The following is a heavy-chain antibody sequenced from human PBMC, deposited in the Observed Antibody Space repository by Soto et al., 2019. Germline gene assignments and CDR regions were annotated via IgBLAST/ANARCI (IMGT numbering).Heavy chain of an antibody. J-gene: IGHJ5*02. D-gene: IGHD6-13*01. CDR3: AREWYSSSWYRVTQYNWFDP. CDR2: IYYSGST. CDR1: GGSISSGDYY. Sequence: YLTCTVSGGSISSGDYYWSWIRQPPGKGLEWIGYIYYSGSTYYNPSLKSRVTISVDTSKNQFSLKLSSVTAADTAVYYCAREWYSSSWYRVTQYNWFDPWGQGTLVTVSS. V-gene: IGHV4-30-4*01.